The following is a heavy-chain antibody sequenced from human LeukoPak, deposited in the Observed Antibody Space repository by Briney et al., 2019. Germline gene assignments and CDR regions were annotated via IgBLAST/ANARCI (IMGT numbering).Heavy chain of an antibody. J-gene: IGHJ6*02. CDR2: INVSNGNT. Sequence: GASVKVSCKASGYTFTTYTIHWVRQAPGQGLEWMAWINVSNGNTKYSQKFQGRVSITRDTSASTAYMELSTLRSEDTALYYCARDGYRRSYWYYGMDVWGLGTTVIVSS. D-gene: IGHD5-18*01. CDR1: GYTFTTYT. V-gene: IGHV1-3*01. CDR3: ARDGYRRSYWYYGMDV.